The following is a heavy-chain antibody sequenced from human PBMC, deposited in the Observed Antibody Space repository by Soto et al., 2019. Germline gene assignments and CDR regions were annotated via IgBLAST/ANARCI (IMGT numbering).Heavy chain of an antibody. CDR2: IWYDGSNK. CDR1: GFTFSSYG. J-gene: IGHJ5*02. V-gene: IGHV3-33*01. D-gene: IGHD6-6*01. Sequence: ESGGGVVPPGRSLRLSCAASGFTFSSYGMHWVRQAPGKGLEWVAVIWYDGSNKYYADSVKGRFTISRDNSKNTLYLQMNSLRAEDTAVYYCARDPPKYSSSSGWFDPWGQGTLVTVSS. CDR3: ARDPPKYSSSSGWFDP.